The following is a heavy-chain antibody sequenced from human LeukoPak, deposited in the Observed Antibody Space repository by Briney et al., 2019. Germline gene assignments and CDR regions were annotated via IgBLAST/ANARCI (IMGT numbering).Heavy chain of an antibody. J-gene: IGHJ4*02. CDR2: IYYSGST. V-gene: IGHV4-59*01. Sequence: SETLSLTCTVSGGSISSYYWSWIRQPPGKGLEWIGDIYYSGSTNYNPSLKSRVTISVDTSKNQFSLKLTSVTPADTAVYYCARTAKYYYGSETYYFFDYWGQGTLVTVSS. CDR1: GGSISSYY. D-gene: IGHD3-10*01. CDR3: ARTAKYYYGSETYYFFDY.